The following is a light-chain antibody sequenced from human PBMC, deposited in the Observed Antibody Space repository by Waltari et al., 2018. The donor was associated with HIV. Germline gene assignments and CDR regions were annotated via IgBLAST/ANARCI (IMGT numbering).Light chain of an antibody. Sequence: QSALTQPASVSGSPGQSITISCTGTSSDVGIYNLVSWYQQYPGKAPKLMIYEGSQLPSGVSNRFPGSKSGNPASLTISGLQTEDEADYYCCSYAGSFVVFGGGTKLTVL. CDR3: CSYAGSFVV. J-gene: IGLJ2*01. CDR2: EGS. CDR1: SSDVGIYNL. V-gene: IGLV2-23*01.